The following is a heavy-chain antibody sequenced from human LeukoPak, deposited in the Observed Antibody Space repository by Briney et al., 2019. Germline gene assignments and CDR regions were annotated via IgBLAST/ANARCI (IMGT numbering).Heavy chain of an antibody. CDR1: GYTFTCYY. J-gene: IGHJ4*02. CDR3: ARVGPVGLIYY. Sequence: ASVKVSCKASGYTFTCYYMHWVRQAPGQGLEWMGWINPNSGGTNYAQEFQGRVTMTRDTSISTAYMELSRLRSDDTAVYYCARVGPVGLIYYWGQGTLVTVSS. D-gene: IGHD2-15*01. CDR2: INPNSGGT. V-gene: IGHV1-2*02.